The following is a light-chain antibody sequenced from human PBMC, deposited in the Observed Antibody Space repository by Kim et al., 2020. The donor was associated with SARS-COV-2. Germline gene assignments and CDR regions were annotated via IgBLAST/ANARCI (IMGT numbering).Light chain of an antibody. J-gene: IGKJ2*01. CDR3: QQRSNWPLMYT. CDR2: DAS. CDR1: QSVSSY. V-gene: IGKV3-11*01. Sequence: PGESAPLSCRASQSVSSYLAWYQQKPGQAPRLLIYDASNRATGIPARFSGSGSGTDFTLTISSLEPEDFAVYYCQQRSNWPLMYTFGQGTKLEI.